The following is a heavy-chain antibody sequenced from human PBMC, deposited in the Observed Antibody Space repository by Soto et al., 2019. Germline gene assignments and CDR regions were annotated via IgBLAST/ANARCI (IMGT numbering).Heavy chain of an antibody. Sequence: LRLSCAASGFTFSDYMSWIRQAPGKGLEWVSYISSSGSTIYYADSVKGRFTISRDNAKNSLYLQMNSLRAEDTAVYYCARDTVVFDYWGQGTLVTVS. D-gene: IGHD4-17*01. CDR2: ISSSGSTI. J-gene: IGHJ4*02. CDR1: GFTFSDY. V-gene: IGHV3-11*01. CDR3: ARDTVVFDY.